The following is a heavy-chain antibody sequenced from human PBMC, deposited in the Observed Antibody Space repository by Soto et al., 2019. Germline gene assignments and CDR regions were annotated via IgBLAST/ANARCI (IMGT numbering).Heavy chain of an antibody. D-gene: IGHD3-3*01. CDR1: GGSISSYY. Sequence: SQTLSLTYTVSGGSISSYYWSWIRQPPGKGLEWIGYIYYSGSTNYNPSLKSRVTISVDTSKNQFSLKLSSVTAADTAVYYCARTYDFWSGYYNYYMDVWGKGTTVTVSS. V-gene: IGHV4-59*08. J-gene: IGHJ6*03. CDR3: ARTYDFWSGYYNYYMDV. CDR2: IYYSGST.